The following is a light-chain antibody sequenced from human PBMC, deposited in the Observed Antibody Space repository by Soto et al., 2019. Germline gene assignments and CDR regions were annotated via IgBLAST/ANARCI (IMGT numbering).Light chain of an antibody. Sequence: QSVLSQPGSVCWSPGHSIAISCTGTSSNVGSYKLVSWYQQHPGKAPKLMIFEVNKRPSGVSNRFSGSKSGNTASLTISGLKVEEEADHYCCSSGGSHKHVFGTGTKVTVL. V-gene: IGLV2-23*02. J-gene: IGLJ1*01. CDR1: SSNVGSYKL. CDR3: CSSGGSHKHV. CDR2: EVN.